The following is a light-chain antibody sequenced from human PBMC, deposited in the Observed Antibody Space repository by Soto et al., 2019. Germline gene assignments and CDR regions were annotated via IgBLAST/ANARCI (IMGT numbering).Light chain of an antibody. CDR3: QQYNSYPWM. CDR1: QSISTW. CDR2: KAS. V-gene: IGKV1-5*03. Sequence: DIQMTQSPSTLSASVGDRVTITCRASQSISTWLAWHQQKPGKAPKLLIYKASNLESGVPSRFSGSGSGTEFTLTISSLQPDDFATYYCQQYNSYPWMFGQGTKVEIK. J-gene: IGKJ1*01.